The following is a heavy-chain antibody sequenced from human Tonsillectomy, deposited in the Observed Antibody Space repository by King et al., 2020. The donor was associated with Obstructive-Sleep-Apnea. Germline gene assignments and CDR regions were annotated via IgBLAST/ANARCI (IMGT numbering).Heavy chain of an antibody. CDR3: TRDLSYAGVAWAFDI. CDR2: IRSKAYGGTT. Sequence: VQLVESGGGLVQPGRSLRLSCTASGFTFGDYAMSWFRQAPGKGLEWVGFIRSKAYGGTTEYAASVKGRFTISRDDSKSIAYLQMNSLKTEDTAGYYSTRDLSYAGVAWAFDIWGQGTMVTVSS. D-gene: IGHD2-15*01. J-gene: IGHJ3*02. CDR1: GFTFGDYA. V-gene: IGHV3-49*03.